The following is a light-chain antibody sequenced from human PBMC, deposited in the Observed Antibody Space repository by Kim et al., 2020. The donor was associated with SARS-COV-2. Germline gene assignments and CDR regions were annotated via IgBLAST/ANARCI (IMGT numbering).Light chain of an antibody. V-gene: IGKV3D-15*01. CDR3: QQYSNFYT. CDR1: QSVSSN. Sequence: EIVMTQSPATLSVSPGERATLSCRASQSVSSNLAWYQQKPGQAPRLLIYGASIRATGIPARFSGSGSGTEFTLTISSLQSEDFAVYYCQQYSNFYTFGQGTKLEI. J-gene: IGKJ2*01. CDR2: GAS.